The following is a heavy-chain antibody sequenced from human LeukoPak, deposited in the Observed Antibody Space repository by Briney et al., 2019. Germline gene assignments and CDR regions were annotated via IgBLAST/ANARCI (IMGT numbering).Heavy chain of an antibody. V-gene: IGHV4-59*01. J-gene: IGHJ2*01. D-gene: IGHD1-26*01. CDR3: ARDSGSSHWYFDL. CDR1: GGSISSYY. Sequence: SETLSLTCTVSGGSISSYYWSWIRQPPGKGLEWIGYIYYSGSTNYNPSLKSRVTISVDTSKNQFSLKLSSVTAADTAVYYCARDSGSSHWYFDLWGRGTLVTVSS. CDR2: IYYSGST.